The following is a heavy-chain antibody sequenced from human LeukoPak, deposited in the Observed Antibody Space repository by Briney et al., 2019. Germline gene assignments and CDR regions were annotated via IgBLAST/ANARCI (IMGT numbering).Heavy chain of an antibody. CDR3: AKDPRYYDSSGYYHSDAFDI. CDR2: ISGSGGST. J-gene: IGHJ3*02. D-gene: IGHD3-22*01. Sequence: GGSLRLSCAASGFTFSSYAMSWVRQAPGKELEWVSAISGSGGSTYYADSVKGRFTISRDNSKNTLYLQMNSLRAEDTAVYYCAKDPRYYDSSGYYHSDAFDIWGQGTMVTVSS. V-gene: IGHV3-23*01. CDR1: GFTFSSYA.